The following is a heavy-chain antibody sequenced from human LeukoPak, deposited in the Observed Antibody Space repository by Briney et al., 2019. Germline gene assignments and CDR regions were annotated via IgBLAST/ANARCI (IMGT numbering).Heavy chain of an antibody. J-gene: IGHJ6*03. CDR1: GYTFTSYY. Sequence: ASVKVSCKASGYTFTSYYMHWVRQAPGQGLEWMGWINPNSGGTNYAQKFQGRVTMTRDTSISTAYMELSRLRSDDTAVYYCARGVVDIVVVPAVYYYYYMDVWGKGTTVTVSS. V-gene: IGHV1-2*02. CDR3: ARGVVDIVVVPAVYYYYYMDV. CDR2: INPNSGGT. D-gene: IGHD2-2*03.